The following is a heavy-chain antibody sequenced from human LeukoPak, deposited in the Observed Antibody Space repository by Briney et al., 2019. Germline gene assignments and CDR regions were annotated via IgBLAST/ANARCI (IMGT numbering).Heavy chain of an antibody. CDR3: ASPSVYCSGGSCYSPYDY. Sequence: PSETLSLTCAVYGGSFSGYYWSWIRQPPGKGLEWIGEINHSGSTNYNPSLKSRVTISVDTSKNQFSLKLSSVTAADTAEYYCASPSVYCSGGSCYSPYDYWGQGTLVTVSS. D-gene: IGHD2-15*01. V-gene: IGHV4-34*01. CDR1: GGSFSGYY. J-gene: IGHJ4*02. CDR2: INHSGST.